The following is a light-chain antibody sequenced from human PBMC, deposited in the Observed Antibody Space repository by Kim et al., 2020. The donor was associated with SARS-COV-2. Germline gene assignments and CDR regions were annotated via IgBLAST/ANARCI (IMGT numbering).Light chain of an antibody. V-gene: IGKV3-11*01. CDR1: QSVGSY. CDR3: QQRSNWPPT. J-gene: IGKJ5*01. Sequence: FSPGDSAPRSCRASQSVGSYLAWYQQKPGQSPRLRIYDASNRATGIPSWFSGSGSGTDFTLTISSLEPEDFAVYYCQQRSNWPPTFGQGTRLEIK. CDR2: DAS.